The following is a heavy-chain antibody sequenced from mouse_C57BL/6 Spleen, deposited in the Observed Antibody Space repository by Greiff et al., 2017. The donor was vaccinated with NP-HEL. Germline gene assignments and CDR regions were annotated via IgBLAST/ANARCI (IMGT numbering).Heavy chain of an antibody. CDR1: GYSITSGYY. J-gene: IGHJ4*01. CDR2: ISYDGSN. D-gene: IGHD2-3*01. Sequence: VQLKQSGPGLVKPSQSLSLTCSVTGYSITSGYYWNWIRQFPGNKLEWMGYISYDGSNNYNPSLKNRISITRDTSKNQFFLKLNSVTTEDTATYYCARDGAIYEGAMDYWGQGTSVTVSS. V-gene: IGHV3-6*01. CDR3: ARDGAIYEGAMDY.